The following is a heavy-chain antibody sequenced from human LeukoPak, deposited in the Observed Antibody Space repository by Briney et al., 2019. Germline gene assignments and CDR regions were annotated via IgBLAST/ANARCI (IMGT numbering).Heavy chain of an antibody. Sequence: ASVKVSCKASGYTFTGYYMHWVRQAPGQGLEWMGGINPNSGGTNYAQKFQGRVTMTRDTSISTAYMELSRLRSDDTAVYYCAKEGDYYGSGSYRDGFDIWGQGTRATVSS. CDR1: GYTFTGYY. V-gene: IGHV1-2*02. CDR2: INPNSGGT. CDR3: AKEGDYYGSGSYRDGFDI. D-gene: IGHD3-10*01. J-gene: IGHJ3*02.